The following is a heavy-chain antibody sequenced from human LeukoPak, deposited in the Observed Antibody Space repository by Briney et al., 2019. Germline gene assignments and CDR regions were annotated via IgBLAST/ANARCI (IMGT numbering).Heavy chain of an antibody. CDR1: GFTFSSYG. Sequence: GRSLRLSCAASGFTFSSYGMHWVRQAPGKGLEWVAVISYDGSNKYYADSVKGRFTISRDNSKNTLYLQMNSLRAEDPAVYYCAKDLEGPTDYWGQGTLVTVSS. J-gene: IGHJ4*02. V-gene: IGHV3-30*18. CDR2: ISYDGSNK. CDR3: AKDLEGPTDY.